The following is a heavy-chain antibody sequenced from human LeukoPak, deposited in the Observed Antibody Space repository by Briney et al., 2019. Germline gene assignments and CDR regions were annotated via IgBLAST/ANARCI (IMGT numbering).Heavy chain of an antibody. Sequence: SETLSLTCTVSGGSVSSYYGSWIRQPPGKGLEWIGYIYYSGSTNYSPSLKSRVTISVDTSKNQFSLKLSSVTAADTAVYHCARDNWNYGSSMDVWGQGTTVTVSS. CDR3: ARDNWNYGSSMDV. J-gene: IGHJ6*02. CDR1: GGSVSSYY. CDR2: IYYSGST. D-gene: IGHD1-7*01. V-gene: IGHV4-59*02.